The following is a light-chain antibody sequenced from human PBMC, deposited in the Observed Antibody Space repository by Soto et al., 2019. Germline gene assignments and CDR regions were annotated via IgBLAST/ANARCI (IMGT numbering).Light chain of an antibody. CDR1: DSNVGSNL. J-gene: IGLJ2*01. CDR2: SDI. Sequence: QSVLTQPPSASGTPGQRVTISCSGTDSNVGSNLVYWYQQLPGTAPKLLIFSDINRPSGVPARFSASKSGSSASLAISGLQAEDEADYYCQSYDSVLSASVFGGGTKLTVL. CDR3: QSYDSVLSASV. V-gene: IGLV1-44*01.